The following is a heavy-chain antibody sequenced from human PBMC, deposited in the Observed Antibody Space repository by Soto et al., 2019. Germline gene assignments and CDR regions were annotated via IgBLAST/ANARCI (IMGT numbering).Heavy chain of an antibody. CDR1: GGSISSSSYY. CDR3: ARHFVVVPAARYPYYFDY. J-gene: IGHJ4*02. CDR2: IYYSGST. Sequence: SSETLSLTCTVSGGSISSSSYYWGWIRQPPGKGLEWIGSIYYSGSTYYNPSLKSRVTISVDTSKNQFSLKLSSVTAADTAVYYCARHFVVVPAARYPYYFDYWGQGTLVTVSS. V-gene: IGHV4-39*01. D-gene: IGHD2-2*01.